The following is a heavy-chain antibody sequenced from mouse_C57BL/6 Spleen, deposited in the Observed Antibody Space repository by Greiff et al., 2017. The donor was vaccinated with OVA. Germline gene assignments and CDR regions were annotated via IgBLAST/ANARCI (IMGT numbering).Heavy chain of an antibody. CDR3: ARSRYYGSNLYAMDY. CDR2: INPYNGDT. CDR1: GYSFTGYF. J-gene: IGHJ4*01. D-gene: IGHD1-1*01. Sequence: VQLQQSGPELVKPGDSVKISCKASGYSFTGYFMNWVMQSHGKSLEWIGRINPYNGDTFYNQKFKGKATLTVDKSSSTAHMELRSLTSEDSAVYYCARSRYYGSNLYAMDYWGQGTSVTVSS. V-gene: IGHV1-20*01.